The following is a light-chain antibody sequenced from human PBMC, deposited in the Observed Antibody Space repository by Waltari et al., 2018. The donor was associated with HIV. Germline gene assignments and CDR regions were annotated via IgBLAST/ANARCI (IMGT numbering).Light chain of an antibody. V-gene: IGLV2-8*01. Sequence: QSALTQPPSASGSPGQSVTISCTGKTSDVGAYTYVSWYQQHPGKAPKLMIYEVFKRPSGVPDRFSCSKSGNTASLTVSGLQAEDEADYYCTSYAGRNTLVFGGGTKLTVL. CDR2: EVF. CDR3: TSYAGRNTLV. CDR1: TSDVGAYTY. J-gene: IGLJ2*01.